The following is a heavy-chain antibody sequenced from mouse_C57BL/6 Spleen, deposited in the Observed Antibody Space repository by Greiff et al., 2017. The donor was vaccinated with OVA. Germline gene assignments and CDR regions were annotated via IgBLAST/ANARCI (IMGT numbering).Heavy chain of an antibody. J-gene: IGHJ2*01. CDR3: AREKDYFDY. CDR2: ISYDGSN. Sequence: EVQLQESGPGLVKPSQSLSLTCSVTGYSITSGYYWNWIRQFPGNKLEWMGYISYDGSNNYNPSLKNRISITRDTSKNQFFLKLNSVTTEDTATYYCAREKDYFDYWGQGTTRTVSS. V-gene: IGHV3-6*01. CDR1: GYSITSGYY.